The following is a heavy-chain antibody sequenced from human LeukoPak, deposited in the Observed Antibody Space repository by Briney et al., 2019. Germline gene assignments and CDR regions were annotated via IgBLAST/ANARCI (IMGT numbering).Heavy chain of an antibody. CDR3: ARDIAVAGTPFDY. CDR2: ISAYNGNT. D-gene: IGHD6-19*01. CDR1: GYTFTIHG. Sequence: ASVKVSFKASGYTFTIHGISWVRQAPGQGLEWMGWISAYNGNTNYAQKLQGRVTMTTDTSTSTAYMELRSLRSDDTAVYYCARDIAVAGTPFDYWGQGTLVTVSS. J-gene: IGHJ4*02. V-gene: IGHV1-18*04.